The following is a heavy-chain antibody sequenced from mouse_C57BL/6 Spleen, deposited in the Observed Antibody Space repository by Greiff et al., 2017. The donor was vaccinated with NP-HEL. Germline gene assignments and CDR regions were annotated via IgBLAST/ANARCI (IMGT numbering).Heavy chain of an antibody. D-gene: IGHD4-1*01. J-gene: IGHJ2*01. CDR2: IRNKANGYTT. CDR3: ARSITGTRGFDY. CDR1: GFTFTDYY. Sequence: EVKLMESGGGLVQPGGSLSLSCAASGFTFTDYYMSWVRQPPGKALEWLGFIRNKANGYTTEYSASVKGRFTISRDNSQSILYLQMNALRAEDSATYYCARSITGTRGFDYWGQGTTLTVSS. V-gene: IGHV7-3*01.